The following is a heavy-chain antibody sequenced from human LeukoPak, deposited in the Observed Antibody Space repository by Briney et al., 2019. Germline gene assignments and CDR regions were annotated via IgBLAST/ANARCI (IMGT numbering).Heavy chain of an antibody. D-gene: IGHD3-10*01. V-gene: IGHV3-7*01. Sequence: GGSLRLSCAASGFTFSSYWMSWVRQAPGKGLEWVANIKQDGSEKYYVDSVKGRFTISRDNAKNSLYLQMNSLRAEDTAVYYCAKDSDGSATFYYYYYMDVWGKGTTVTISS. CDR2: IKQDGSEK. J-gene: IGHJ6*03. CDR3: AKDSDGSATFYYYYYMDV. CDR1: GFTFSSYW.